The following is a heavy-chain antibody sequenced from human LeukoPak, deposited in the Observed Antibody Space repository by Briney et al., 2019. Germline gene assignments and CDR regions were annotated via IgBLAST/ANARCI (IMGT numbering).Heavy chain of an antibody. CDR2: IYISGST. CDR3: ARTWQWLPFDY. Sequence: PSETLSLTCTVSGRTISSYYRSWIRQPAGKGLEWIGRIYISGSTNYNPSLKSRVTMSVDTSKNQFSLKLSSVTAADTAVYYCARTWQWLPFDYWGQGTLVTVSS. CDR1: GRTISSYY. V-gene: IGHV4-4*07. D-gene: IGHD6-19*01. J-gene: IGHJ4*02.